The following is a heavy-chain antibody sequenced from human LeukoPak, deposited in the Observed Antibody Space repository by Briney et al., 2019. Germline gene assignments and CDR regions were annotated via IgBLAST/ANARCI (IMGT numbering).Heavy chain of an antibody. CDR3: ATSADSPGNS. D-gene: IGHD4-23*01. J-gene: IGHJ4*02. V-gene: IGHV3-7*01. Sequence: GGSLRLSCVASGFTFSRYWTSWVRQAPGKGLEWVANLKQDGSVKYYVDSVKGRFTISRDNAKNSLYLQMTNLRAEDTAVYYCATSADSPGNSWGQGTLITVSS. CDR1: GFTFSRYW. CDR2: LKQDGSVK.